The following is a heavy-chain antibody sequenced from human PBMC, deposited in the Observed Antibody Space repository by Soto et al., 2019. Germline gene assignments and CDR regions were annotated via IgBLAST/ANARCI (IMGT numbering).Heavy chain of an antibody. V-gene: IGHV4-39*01. J-gene: IGHJ4*02. CDR1: GGSISSSSYY. D-gene: IGHD2-15*01. Sequence: SETLSLTCTVSGGSISSSSYYWGWIRQPPGKGLEWIGSIYYSGSTYYNPSLKSRVTISVDTSKNQFSLKLSSVTAADTAVYYCATHTPAISISDHWGQGTLVTVSS. CDR2: IYYSGST. CDR3: ATHTPAISISDH.